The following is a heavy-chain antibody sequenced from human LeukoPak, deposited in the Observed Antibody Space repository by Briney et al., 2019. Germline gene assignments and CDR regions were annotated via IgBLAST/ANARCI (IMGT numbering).Heavy chain of an antibody. CDR3: ASRGYSYGYLARY. D-gene: IGHD5-18*01. J-gene: IGHJ4*02. V-gene: IGHV3-7*01. CDR2: IKQDGSEK. CDR1: GFTFSSYW. Sequence: GGSLRLSCAASGFTFSSYWMSWVRQAPGKGLEWVANIKQDGSEKYYVDSVKGRFTISRDNAKNSLYLQMNSLRAEDTAVYYCASRGYSYGYLARYWGQGTLVTVSS.